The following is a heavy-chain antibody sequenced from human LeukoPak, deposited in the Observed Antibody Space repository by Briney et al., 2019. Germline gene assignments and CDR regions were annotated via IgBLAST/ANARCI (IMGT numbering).Heavy chain of an antibody. D-gene: IGHD3-3*01. V-gene: IGHV3-23*01. CDR1: GFTFNSYA. J-gene: IGHJ4*02. CDR3: AKDLSYDFWSGYSLDY. CDR2: IGCSGGNT. Sequence: GGSLRLSCAASGFTFNSYAMRWVRQAPGKGLEWVSAIGCSGGNTYYADSVKGRFTISRDNSKNALYLQMNSLRAEDTAVYYCAKDLSYDFWSGYSLDYWGQGTLVTVSS.